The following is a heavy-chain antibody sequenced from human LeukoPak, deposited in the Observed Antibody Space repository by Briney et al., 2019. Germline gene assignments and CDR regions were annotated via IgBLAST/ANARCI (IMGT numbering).Heavy chain of an antibody. J-gene: IGHJ6*02. CDR2: IWYDGSNK. D-gene: IGHD6-13*01. V-gene: IGHV3-33*08. CDR3: ARDQGSSWPYYYYGMDV. Sequence: PGRSLRLSCAASGFTFSSYGMHWVRQAPGKGLEWVAVIWYDGSNKYYADSVKGRFTISRDNSKNTLYLQMNSLRAEDTAVYYCARDQGSSWPYYYYGMDVWGQGTTVTVSS. CDR1: GFTFSSYG.